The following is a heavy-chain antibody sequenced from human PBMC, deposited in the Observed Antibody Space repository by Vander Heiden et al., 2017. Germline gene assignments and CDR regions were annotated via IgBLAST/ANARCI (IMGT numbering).Heavy chain of an antibody. D-gene: IGHD2-2*01. CDR3: ARDKGYQLLYYYYYGMDV. V-gene: IGHV3-33*01. CDR2: IWYDGSNK. CDR1: GFTFSSYG. J-gene: IGHJ6*02. Sequence: QVQLVESGGGVVQPGRSLRRSCAASGFTFSSYGMHWVRQAPGKGLEWVAVIWYDGSNKYYADSVKGRFTISRDNSKNTLYLQMNSLRAEDTAVYYCARDKGYQLLYYYYYGMDVWGQGTTVTVSS.